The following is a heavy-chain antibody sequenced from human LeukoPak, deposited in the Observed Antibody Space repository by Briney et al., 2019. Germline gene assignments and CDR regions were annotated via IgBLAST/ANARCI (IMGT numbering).Heavy chain of an antibody. CDR2: IDTNTGNP. J-gene: IGHJ3*01. V-gene: IGHV7-4-1*02. CDR1: GYTFTSNFA. CDR3: ARDGYGDDAFDF. Sequence: ASVTVSCKASGYTFTSNFAMNWVRQAPGQGLEWMGWIDTNTGNPTYAQGFAGRFVFSVDTSVDTAYLQISSLKAEDTAVYYCARDGYGDDAFDFWGQGTMVTVSS. D-gene: IGHD4-17*01.